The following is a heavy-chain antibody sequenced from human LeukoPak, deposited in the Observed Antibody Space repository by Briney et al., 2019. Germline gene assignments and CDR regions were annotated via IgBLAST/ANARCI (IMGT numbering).Heavy chain of an antibody. CDR2: IYYSGTT. D-gene: IGHD3-22*01. V-gene: IGHV4-59*01. J-gene: IGHJ4*02. CDR3: ARRGNYFDSSAYYPFDY. CDR1: GGSISDYY. Sequence: PSETLSLTCTVSGGSISDYYWNWIRQPPGKGLEWIGYIYYSGTTNYNPSLKSRVTISVDTSKNQFSLKLSSVTAADTAVYYCARRGNYFDSSAYYPFDYWGQGTLVTVSS.